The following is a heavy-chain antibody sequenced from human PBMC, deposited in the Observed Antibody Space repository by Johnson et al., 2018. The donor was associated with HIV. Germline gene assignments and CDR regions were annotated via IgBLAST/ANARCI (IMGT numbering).Heavy chain of an antibody. CDR3: ARERTYLDTAMVDAFDI. D-gene: IGHD5-18*01. CDR2: ITGSGINT. J-gene: IGHJ3*02. Sequence: VQLVESGGGLVQPGGSLRLSCAASGFTVSSNYMSWVRQAPGKGLEWVSSITGSGINTYYADSVKGRFTISRDNSKNTLYLQMNSLRAEDTAVYYCARERTYLDTAMVDAFDIWGQGTIVTVSS. V-gene: IGHV3-66*02. CDR1: GFTVSSNY.